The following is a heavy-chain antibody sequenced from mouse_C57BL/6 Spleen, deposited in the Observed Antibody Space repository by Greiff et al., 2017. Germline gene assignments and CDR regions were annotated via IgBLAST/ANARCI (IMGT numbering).Heavy chain of an antibody. Sequence: EVQLKQSGGGLVKPGGSLKLSCAASGFTFSSYAMSWVRQTPEKRLEWVATISDGGSYTYYPDNVKGRFTISRDNAKNNLYLQMSHLKSEDTAMYYCARDIYYDYYFDYWGQGTTLTVSS. CDR1: GFTFSSYA. V-gene: IGHV5-4*01. CDR3: ARDIYYDYYFDY. D-gene: IGHD2-4*01. J-gene: IGHJ2*01. CDR2: ISDGGSYT.